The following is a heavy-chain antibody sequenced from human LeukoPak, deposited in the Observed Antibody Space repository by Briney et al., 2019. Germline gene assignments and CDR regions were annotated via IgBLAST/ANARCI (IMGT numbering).Heavy chain of an antibody. Sequence: SETLSLTCTVSGGSISTYYWSWIRQPPGKGLEWIGYIYYSGTTNYNPSLKSRVTMSVDTSKNQFSLKLSSVTAADTAVYYCVRRTNYDLLTGNRDYFDYWGQGTLVTVSS. V-gene: IGHV4-59*08. CDR3: VRRTNYDLLTGNRDYFDY. J-gene: IGHJ4*02. CDR2: IYYSGTT. D-gene: IGHD3-9*01. CDR1: GGSISTYY.